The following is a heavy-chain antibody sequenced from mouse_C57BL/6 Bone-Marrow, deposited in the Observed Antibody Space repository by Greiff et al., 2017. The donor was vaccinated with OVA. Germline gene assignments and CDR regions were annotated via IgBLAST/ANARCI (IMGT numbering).Heavy chain of an antibody. V-gene: IGHV1-69*01. CDR2: IDPSDSYT. D-gene: IGHD2-10*01. J-gene: IGHJ2*01. CDR3: ARAYYGNPDY. Sequence: QVQLQQSGAELVMPGASVKLSCKASGYTFTSYWMHWVKQRPGQGLEWIGEIDPSDSYTNYNQKFKGKSTLTVDKSSSTAYMQLSSLTSEDSAVYYCARAYYGNPDYWGQGTTLTVSS. CDR1: GYTFTSYW.